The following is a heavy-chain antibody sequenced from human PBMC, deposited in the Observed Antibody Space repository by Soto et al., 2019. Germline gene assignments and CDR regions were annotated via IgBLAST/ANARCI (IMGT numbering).Heavy chain of an antibody. Sequence: QVQLQQWGAGLLKPSETLSLTCAVYGGSFSGYQWSWIRQTPGKGLEWIGEINDSGNINYNQSLKSRVTILLDTPKMQISLKLSSATAADSAVYYCARGLILWFGELSRRGGYYSYMDVWGKGTTVTVSS. D-gene: IGHD3-10*01. V-gene: IGHV4-34*01. CDR1: GGSFSGYQ. CDR2: INDSGNI. CDR3: ARGLILWFGELSRRGGYYSYMDV. J-gene: IGHJ6*03.